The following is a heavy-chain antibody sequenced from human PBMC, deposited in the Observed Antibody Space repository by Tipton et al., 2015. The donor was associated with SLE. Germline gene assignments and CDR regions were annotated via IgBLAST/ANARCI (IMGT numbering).Heavy chain of an antibody. CDR3: ARSMRVGSEDY. J-gene: IGHJ4*02. CDR2: IYTSGST. CDR1: GGSISSGSYY. Sequence: TLSLTCTVSGGSISSGSYYWSWIRQPAGKGLEWIGHIYTSGSTNYNPSLKSRVTISVDTSKSQFSLKLSSVTAADTAVYYCARSMRVGSEDYWGQGTLVTVSS. D-gene: IGHD6-19*01. V-gene: IGHV4-61*09.